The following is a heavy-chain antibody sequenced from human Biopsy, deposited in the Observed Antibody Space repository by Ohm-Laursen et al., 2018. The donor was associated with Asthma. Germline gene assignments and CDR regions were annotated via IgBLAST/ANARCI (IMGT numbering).Heavy chain of an antibody. CDR2: VWPDGHNK. V-gene: IGHV3-33*08. D-gene: IGHD3-22*01. Sequence: SLRLSCAASGFVFSQCGMHWVRQGPGKGLEWVALVWPDGHNKYYEDSVKGRFTISRDNSRNRLYLQINRLTVEDSAVYFCARQSGQDYGDSSGFDIWGQGTKVAVSS. J-gene: IGHJ3*02. CDR3: ARQSGQDYGDSSGFDI. CDR1: GFVFSQCG.